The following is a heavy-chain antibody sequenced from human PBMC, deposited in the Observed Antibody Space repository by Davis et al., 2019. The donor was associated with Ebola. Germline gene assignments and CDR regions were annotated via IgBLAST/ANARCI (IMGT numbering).Heavy chain of an antibody. D-gene: IGHD6-6*01. J-gene: IGHJ6*02. CDR1: GGSFSGYY. CDR3: ARLYSSSFGFARYYGMDV. Sequence: PSETLSLTCAVYGGSFSGYYWSWIRQPPGKGLEWIGEINHSGSTNYNPSLKSRVTISVDTSKNQFSLKLSSVTAADTAVYYCARLYSSSFGFARYYGMDVWGQGTTVTVSS. CDR2: INHSGST. V-gene: IGHV4-34*01.